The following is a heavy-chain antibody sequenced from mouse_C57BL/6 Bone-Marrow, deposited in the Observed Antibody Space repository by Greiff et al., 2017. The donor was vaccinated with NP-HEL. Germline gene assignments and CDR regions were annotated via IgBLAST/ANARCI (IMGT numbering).Heavy chain of an antibody. CDR2: IYPGSGST. J-gene: IGHJ2*01. CDR1: GYTFTSYW. V-gene: IGHV1-55*01. D-gene: IGHD1-1*01. Sequence: VKLQQPGAELVKPGASVKMSCKASGYTFTSYWITWVKQRPGQGLEWIGDIYPGSGSTNYNEKFKSKATLTVDTSSSTAYMQLSSLTSEDSAVYYCAREDFDLLPDYWGQGTTLTVSS. CDR3: AREDFDLLPDY.